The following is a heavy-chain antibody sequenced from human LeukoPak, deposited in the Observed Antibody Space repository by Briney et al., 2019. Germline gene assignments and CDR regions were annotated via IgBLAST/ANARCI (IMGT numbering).Heavy chain of an antibody. CDR1: GGSFSGYY. CDR3: ARGEATITH. J-gene: IGHJ4*02. Sequence: SETLSLTCAVYGGSFSGYYWSWIRQPPEKGLEWIGEINHSGSTNYNPSLKSRVTISVDTSKNQFSLKLSSVTAADTAVYYCARGEATITHWGQGTLVTVSS. CDR2: INHSGST. V-gene: IGHV4-34*01. D-gene: IGHD5-24*01.